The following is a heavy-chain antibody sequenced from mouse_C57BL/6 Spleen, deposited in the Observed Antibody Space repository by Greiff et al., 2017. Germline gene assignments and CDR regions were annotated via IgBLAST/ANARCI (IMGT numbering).Heavy chain of an antibody. Sequence: VKLQQPGAELVKPGASVKMSCKASGYTFTSYWITWVKQRPGQGLEWIGDIYPGSGSTNYNEKFKSKATLTVDTSSSTAYMQLSSLTSEDSAVYYCARGAHYYYGSSPDYWGQGTTLTVSS. V-gene: IGHV1-55*01. CDR1: GYTFTSYW. D-gene: IGHD1-1*01. J-gene: IGHJ2*01. CDR3: ARGAHYYYGSSPDY. CDR2: IYPGSGST.